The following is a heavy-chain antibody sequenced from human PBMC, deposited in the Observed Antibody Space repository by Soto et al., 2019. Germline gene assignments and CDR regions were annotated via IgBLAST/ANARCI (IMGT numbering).Heavy chain of an antibody. CDR1: GGSVSSNSEY. Sequence: SETLSLTCTVSGGSVSSNSEYWTWLRQPPGKGLEWIGYFFSSGSTNYNPSLKSRVSISVDTSKNQFSLRLSSVTAADTAVYYCARGGIVVVPAARRFDPWGQGTLVTVSS. V-gene: IGHV4-61*01. CDR3: ARGGIVVVPAARRFDP. CDR2: FFSSGST. D-gene: IGHD2-2*01. J-gene: IGHJ5*02.